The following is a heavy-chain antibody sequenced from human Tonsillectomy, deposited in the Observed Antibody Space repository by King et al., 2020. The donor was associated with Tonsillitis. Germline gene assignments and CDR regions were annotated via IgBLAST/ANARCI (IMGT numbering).Heavy chain of an antibody. CDR1: GGSFSGYY. Sequence: VQLQQWGAGLLKPSGTLSLTCAVYGGSFSGYYWSWLRQPPGKGLEWIGQINYSGTTNYSPSLKSRVTMSVDPSKNQFSLNLTSVTAADTAGYYCARGSLQFLQWLSQSNYFDYWGQGTLVTVSS. CDR2: INYSGTT. CDR3: ARGSLQFLQWLSQSNYFDY. D-gene: IGHD3-3*01. J-gene: IGHJ4*02. V-gene: IGHV4-34*01.